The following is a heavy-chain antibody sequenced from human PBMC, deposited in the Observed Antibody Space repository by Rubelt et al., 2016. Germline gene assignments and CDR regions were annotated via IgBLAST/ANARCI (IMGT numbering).Heavy chain of an antibody. CDR1: GGSFSGYY. CDR3: ARGLARAAAAPRRLWFDP. J-gene: IGHJ5*02. D-gene: IGHD6-13*01. V-gene: IGHV4-34*01. CDR2: INHSGST. Sequence: QVQLQQWGAGLLKPSETLSLTCAVYGGSFSGYYWSWIRQPPGKGLEWIGEINHSGSTNSNPSLKRRVPISVDTSNNQLSLKLSSVTAADTAVYYCARGLARAAAAPRRLWFDPWGQGTLVTVSS.